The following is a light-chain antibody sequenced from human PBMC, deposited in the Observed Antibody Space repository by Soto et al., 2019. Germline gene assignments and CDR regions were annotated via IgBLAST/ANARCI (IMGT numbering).Light chain of an antibody. CDR3: QQYGSSET. CDR1: QSVSSSY. Sequence: EIVLTQSPGTLSLSPGERATLSCRAGQSVSSSYLAWYQQKPGQAPRLLIYGASSRATGIPDRFSGSWSGTDFTLTISRLEPEDFAVYYCQQYGSSETFGQGTKVEIK. V-gene: IGKV3-20*01. J-gene: IGKJ1*01. CDR2: GAS.